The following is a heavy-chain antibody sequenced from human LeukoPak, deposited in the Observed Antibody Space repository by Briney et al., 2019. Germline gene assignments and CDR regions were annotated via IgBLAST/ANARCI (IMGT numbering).Heavy chain of an antibody. CDR2: ISSSSTI. J-gene: IGHJ4*02. CDR3: ARDGGHVVDY. D-gene: IGHD2-15*01. CDR1: GFTFSSYS. V-gene: IGHV3-48*01. Sequence: GGSLRLSCAASGFTFSSYSMNWVRQAPGKGLEWVSYISSSSTIYYADSVKGRFTISRDNAKNSLYLQMNSLRAEDTAVYYCARDGGHVVDYWGQGTLVTVSS.